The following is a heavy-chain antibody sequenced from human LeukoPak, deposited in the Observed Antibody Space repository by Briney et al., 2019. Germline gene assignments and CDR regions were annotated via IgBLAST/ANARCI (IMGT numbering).Heavy chain of an antibody. CDR2: ISGSGDRT. Sequence: GGSLRLSCAASGFTFNNYAMTWVRQAPGKGLEWVSTISGSGDRTHYADSVKGRFTISRDNSKNMLYLQMNSLRVEDTAIYYCVKGCSYTSCYTSDYWGQGTLVTVSS. D-gene: IGHD2-2*02. CDR1: GFTFNNYA. V-gene: IGHV3-23*01. J-gene: IGHJ4*02. CDR3: VKGCSYTSCYTSDY.